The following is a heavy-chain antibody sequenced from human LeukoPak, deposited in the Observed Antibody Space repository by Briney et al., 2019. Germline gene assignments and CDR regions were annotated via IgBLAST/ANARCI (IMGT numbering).Heavy chain of an antibody. CDR1: GGTFSSYA. D-gene: IGHD1-1*01. V-gene: IGHV1-69*04. CDR3: ASLDSHLDY. CDR2: IIPIFGIA. J-gene: IGHJ4*02. Sequence: GASVKVSCKASGGTFSSYAISWGRQAPGQGLEWMGRIIPIFGIANYAQKFQGRVTITADKSTSTAYMELSSLRSEDTAVYYCASLDSHLDYWGQGTLVTVSS.